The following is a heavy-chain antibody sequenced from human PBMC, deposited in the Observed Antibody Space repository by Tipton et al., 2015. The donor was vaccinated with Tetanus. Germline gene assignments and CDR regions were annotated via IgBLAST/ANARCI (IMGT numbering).Heavy chain of an antibody. CDR3: ARGMAEASNCGGDCYSDY. J-gene: IGHJ4*02. CDR2: ISGNSGYK. D-gene: IGHD2-21*02. CDR1: GFTFKSYT. V-gene: IGHV3-21*01. Sequence: SLRLSCVASGFTFKSYTLNWVRQAPGKGLEWVSSISGNSGYKYYADSVKGRFTVSRDNAENSVYLQMNSLRAEDTAVYYCARGMAEASNCGGDCYSDYWGQGTLVTVSS.